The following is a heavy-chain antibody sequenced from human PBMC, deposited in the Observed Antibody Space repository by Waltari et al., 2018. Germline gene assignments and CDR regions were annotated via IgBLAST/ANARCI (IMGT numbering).Heavy chain of an antibody. CDR3: TRGLVGAPG. J-gene: IGHJ4*02. D-gene: IGHD1-26*01. V-gene: IGHV3-48*03. CDR1: GFPFFNYE. Sequence: VQLVVSGGDVINPGGSLRLPCAPPGFPFFNYEMNWVRPAPGKGLEWIAYVSNTGTRTFYSDSGRGRFTISRDDAKNSVFLQMNDLKVDDSGLYYCTRGLVGAPGWGQGTLVTVSS. CDR2: VSNTGTRT.